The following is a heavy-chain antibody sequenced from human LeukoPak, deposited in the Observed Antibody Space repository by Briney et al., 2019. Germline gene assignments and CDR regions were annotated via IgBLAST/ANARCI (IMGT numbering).Heavy chain of an antibody. CDR2: IYSSGNT. D-gene: IGHD5-12*01. CDR3: ARGTDMTPISGYYSFVY. J-gene: IGHJ4*02. Sequence: PSETLSLTCSLSGGSITNYYWSWIRQPPGKGLEWIAWIYSSGNTDYNPSLKSRVTISLDTSNNRFSLKVTSVTAADTAVYYCARGTDMTPISGYYSFVYWGQGTLVSVSS. CDR1: GGSITNYY. V-gene: IGHV4-59*12.